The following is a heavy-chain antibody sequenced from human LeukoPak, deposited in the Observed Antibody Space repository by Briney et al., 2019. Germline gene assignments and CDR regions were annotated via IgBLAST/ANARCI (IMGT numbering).Heavy chain of an antibody. CDR3: ARGTYYDFWSGSSXXXYFDY. Sequence: GGSLRLSCAASGFTFSDYYMGWIRQAPGKGLEWVSYISSSGSTLYYADSVKGRFTISRDNAKNSLFLQMNSLRAEDTAVFYCARGTYYDFWSGSSXXXYFDYWGQGTLVTVSS. V-gene: IGHV3-11*01. J-gene: IGHJ4*02. D-gene: IGHD3-3*01. CDR2: ISSSGSTL. CDR1: GFTFSDYY.